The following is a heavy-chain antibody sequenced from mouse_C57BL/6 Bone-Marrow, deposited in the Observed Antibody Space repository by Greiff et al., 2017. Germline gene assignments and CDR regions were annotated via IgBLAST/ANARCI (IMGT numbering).Heavy chain of an antibody. CDR1: GFSLTSYA. CDR2: IWTGGGT. V-gene: IGHV2-9-1*01. CDR3: ARNPVYYYGSSHWYFDV. D-gene: IGHD1-1*01. J-gene: IGHJ1*03. Sequence: VQLVESGPGLVAPSQSLSITCTVSGFSLTSYAISWVRQPPGKGLEWLGVIWTGGGTNYNSALKSRLSISKDNSKSQVFLKMNSLQTDDTARYYCARNPVYYYGSSHWYFDVWGTGTTVTVSS.